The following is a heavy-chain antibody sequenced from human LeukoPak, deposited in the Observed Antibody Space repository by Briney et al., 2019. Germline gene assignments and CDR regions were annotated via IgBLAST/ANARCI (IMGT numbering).Heavy chain of an antibody. J-gene: IGHJ6*02. CDR3: ASTYYYDSSGSYYYGMDV. D-gene: IGHD3-22*01. V-gene: IGHV4-59*01. CDR1: GGSISSYY. Sequence: SETLPLTCTVSGGSISSYYWSWIRQPPGKGLEWIGYIYYSGSTNYNPSLKSRVTISVDTSKNQFSLKLSSVTAADTAVYYCASTYYYDSSGSYYYGMDVWGQGTTVTVSS. CDR2: IYYSGST.